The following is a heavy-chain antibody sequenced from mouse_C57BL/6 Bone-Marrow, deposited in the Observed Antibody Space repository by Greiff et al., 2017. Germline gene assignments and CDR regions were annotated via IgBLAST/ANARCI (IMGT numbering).Heavy chain of an antibody. Sequence: EVNVVESGGGLVQPGGSLKLSCAASGFTFSDYGMAWVRQAPRKGPEWVAFISNLAYSIYYADTVTGRFTISRENAKNTLYLEMSSLRSEDTAMYYCARPNYSNAWFAYWGQGTLVTVSA. CDR1: GFTFSDYG. CDR3: ARPNYSNAWFAY. D-gene: IGHD2-5*01. V-gene: IGHV5-15*01. CDR2: ISNLAYSI. J-gene: IGHJ3*01.